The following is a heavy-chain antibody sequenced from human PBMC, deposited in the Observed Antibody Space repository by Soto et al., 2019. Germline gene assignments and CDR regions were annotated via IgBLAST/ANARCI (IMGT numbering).Heavy chain of an antibody. CDR2: ISSSSNHI. CDR3: ARDLAAASSSSYDY. D-gene: IGHD6-6*01. Sequence: ESGGGLVKPGGSLRLSCAASGFTFSSYSMNWVRQAPGKGLEWVSSISSSSNHIYYADSVKGRFTISRDNAKNSLYLQMNSLRAEDTAVYFCARDLAAASSSSYDYWGQGTLVTVSS. CDR1: GFTFSSYS. V-gene: IGHV3-21*01. J-gene: IGHJ4*02.